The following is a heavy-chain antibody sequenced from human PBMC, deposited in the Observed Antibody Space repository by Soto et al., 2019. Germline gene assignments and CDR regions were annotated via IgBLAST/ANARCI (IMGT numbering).Heavy chain of an antibody. V-gene: IGHV4-34*02. CDR3: ARGRGDFQS. CDR1: GGSFSGYY. D-gene: IGHD3-16*01. Sequence: QVQLQQWGAGLLKPSETLSLTCAVNGGSFSGYYWAWIRKSPGKGLEWIGELNDSGSPNYTPSLQRRSTISLDASKNQFFLWLSLLTAADSAVYYCARGRGDFQSWGQGTPVTVSS. J-gene: IGHJ4*02. CDR2: LNDSGSP.